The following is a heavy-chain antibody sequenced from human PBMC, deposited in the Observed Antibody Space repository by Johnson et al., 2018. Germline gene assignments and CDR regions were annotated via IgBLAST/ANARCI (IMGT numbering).Heavy chain of an antibody. J-gene: IGHJ3*02. Sequence: QVQLVESGPGLVKPSETLSLTCTVSGDSISSYYWSWIRQPPGKGLEWIAFIYYNGDTSYNPSLKSRVTISLDTSKNHFSLKLSSVPAADTAVYYCAREWSAFDIWGQGTMVTVSS. CDR3: AREWSAFDI. CDR1: GDSISSYY. V-gene: IGHV4-59*01. CDR2: IYYNGDT. D-gene: IGHD1-26*01.